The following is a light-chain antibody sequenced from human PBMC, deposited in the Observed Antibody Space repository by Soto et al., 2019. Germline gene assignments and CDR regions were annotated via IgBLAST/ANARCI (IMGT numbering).Light chain of an antibody. CDR2: GAS. CDR3: LLYFSPDRYT. CDR1: QSVTSSH. V-gene: IGKV3-20*01. Sequence: EIVLTQTPGTLSLSPGERATLSCRASQSVTSSHLAWYQQKPGQAPRLLIYGASTRAPGIPARFSGSGSDTDFSLTIRRLDPEDFAMYYCLLYFSPDRYTFGPGTKVQIK. J-gene: IGKJ2*01.